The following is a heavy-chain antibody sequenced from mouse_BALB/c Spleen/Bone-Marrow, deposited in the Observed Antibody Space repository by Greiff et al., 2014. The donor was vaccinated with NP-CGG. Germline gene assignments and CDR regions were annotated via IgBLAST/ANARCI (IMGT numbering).Heavy chain of an antibody. J-gene: IGHJ2*01. D-gene: IGHD1-1*01. CDR2: IYPSDSYT. CDR3: TRSYGSSYEYYFDY. Sequence: QVQLQQSGAELVRPGASVKLSCKASGYTFTSYWINWVKQRPGQGLEWIGYIYPSDSYTNYNQKFEDKATLTVDKSSSTAYMQLSSPTSEDSAVYYCTRSYGSSYEYYFDYWGQGTTLTVSS. CDR1: GYTFTSYW. V-gene: IGHV1-69*02.